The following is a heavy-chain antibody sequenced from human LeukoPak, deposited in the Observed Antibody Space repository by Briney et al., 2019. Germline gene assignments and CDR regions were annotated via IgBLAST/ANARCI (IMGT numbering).Heavy chain of an antibody. V-gene: IGHV1-2*02. Sequence: ASVKVSCKASGYSFTGYYMHWVRQAPGQGLEWMGWINPNSGGTKYAQKFKGRVTMTRDTSISTAYMELSRLRSDDTAVYYCASIIYDFWSGYTNYYMDVWGKGTTVTVSS. CDR1: GYSFTGYY. J-gene: IGHJ6*03. CDR3: ASIIYDFWSGYTNYYMDV. CDR2: INPNSGGT. D-gene: IGHD3-3*01.